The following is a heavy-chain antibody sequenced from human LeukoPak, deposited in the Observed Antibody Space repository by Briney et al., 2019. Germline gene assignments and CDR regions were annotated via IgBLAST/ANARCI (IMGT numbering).Heavy chain of an antibody. CDR1: GGSISSGGYY. V-gene: IGHV4-31*03. J-gene: IGHJ3*02. CDR2: IYYSGST. Sequence: SETLSLTCTVSGGSISSGGYYWSWIRQHPGKGLEWIGYIYYSGSTYYNPSLKSRVTISVDTSKNQSSLKLSSVTAADTAVYYCARGFEKDAFDIWGQGTMVTVSS. CDR3: ARGFEKDAFDI.